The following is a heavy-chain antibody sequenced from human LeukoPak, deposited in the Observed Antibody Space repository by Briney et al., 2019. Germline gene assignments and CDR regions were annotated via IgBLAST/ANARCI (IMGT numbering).Heavy chain of an antibody. D-gene: IGHD3-10*01. J-gene: IGHJ4*02. Sequence: GGSLRLSCAASGFTLSNSAMSWVRQAPGKGLEWVSTLSGSGITTYYADSVKGRFTISRDNSKNTLYLQMNSLRAEDTAVYYCAKGSSRGVLYFDYWGQGTLVTVSS. CDR3: AKGSSRGVLYFDY. CDR2: LSGSGITT. V-gene: IGHV3-23*01. CDR1: GFTLSNSA.